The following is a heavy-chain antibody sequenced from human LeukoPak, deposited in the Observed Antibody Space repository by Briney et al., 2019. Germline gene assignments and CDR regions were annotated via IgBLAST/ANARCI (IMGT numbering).Heavy chain of an antibody. CDR3: ARDEDGYPDY. V-gene: IGHV1-24*01. D-gene: IGHD5-24*01. J-gene: IGHJ4*02. CDR2: FDPEDGET. Sequence: ASVKVSCKVSGYTLTELSMHWVRQAPGKGLEWMGGFDPEDGETIYAQKLQGRVTMTTDTSTSTAYMELRSLRSDDTAVYYCARDEDGYPDYWGQGTLVTVSS. CDR1: GYTLTELS.